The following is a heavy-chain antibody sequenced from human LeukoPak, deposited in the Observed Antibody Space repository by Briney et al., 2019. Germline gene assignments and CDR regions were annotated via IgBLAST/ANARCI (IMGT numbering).Heavy chain of an antibody. J-gene: IGHJ3*02. V-gene: IGHV4-34*01. D-gene: IGHD6-13*01. Sequence: KPSETLSLTCAVYGGSFSGYYWSWIRQPPGKGLEWIGEINHSGSTNYNPSLKSRVTISVDTSKNQFSLKLSSVTAADTAVYYCARGVRYSSSWSRGLDHAFDIWGQGTMVTVSS. CDR2: INHSGST. CDR1: GGSFSGYY. CDR3: ARGVRYSSSWSRGLDHAFDI.